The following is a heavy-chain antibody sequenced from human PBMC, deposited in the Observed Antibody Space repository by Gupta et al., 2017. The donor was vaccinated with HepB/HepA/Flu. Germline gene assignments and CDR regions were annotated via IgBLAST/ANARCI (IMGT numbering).Heavy chain of an antibody. CDR1: GFTFSSYA. D-gene: IGHD3-3*01. V-gene: IGHV3-23*01. CDR2: ISGSGGST. Sequence: EVQLLESGGGLVQPGGSLRLACAASGFTFSSYAMSWVRQAPGKGLEWVSAISGSGGSTYYADSVKGRFTISRDNSKNTLYLQMNSLRAEDTAVYYCAKVGGVSTIYYYYYMDVWGKGTTVTVSS. CDR3: AKVGGVSTIYYYYYMDV. J-gene: IGHJ6*03.